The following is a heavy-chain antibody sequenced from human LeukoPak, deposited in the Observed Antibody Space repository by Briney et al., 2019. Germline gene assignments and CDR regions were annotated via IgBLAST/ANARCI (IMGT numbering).Heavy chain of an antibody. CDR1: GFTFSSYS. CDR2: IRSKGYGGTT. D-gene: IGHD3-3*01. J-gene: IGHJ3*02. Sequence: GGSLRLSCAASGFTFSSYSMKWVRQAPGKGLEWVGFIRSKGYGGTTEYAASVKGRFTISRDDSKSIAYLQMNSLKTEDTAVYFCTREVYYDFWSGYDGRADSDAFDIWGQGTMVTVSS. CDR3: TREVYYDFWSGYDGRADSDAFDI. V-gene: IGHV3-49*04.